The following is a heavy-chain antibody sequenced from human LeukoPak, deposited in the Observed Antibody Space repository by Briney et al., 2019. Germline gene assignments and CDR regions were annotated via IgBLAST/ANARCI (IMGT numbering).Heavy chain of an antibody. D-gene: IGHD3-9*01. J-gene: IGHJ6*04. V-gene: IGHV4-34*01. Sequence: SETLSLTCAVYGGSFSCYYWSWIRQPPGKGLEWIGEINHSGSTNYNPSLKSRVTISVDTSKNQFSLKLSSVTAADTAVYYCARGPGYDILTGTKPRYYGMDVWGKGTTVTVSS. CDR3: ARGPGYDILTGTKPRYYGMDV. CDR2: INHSGST. CDR1: GGSFSCYY.